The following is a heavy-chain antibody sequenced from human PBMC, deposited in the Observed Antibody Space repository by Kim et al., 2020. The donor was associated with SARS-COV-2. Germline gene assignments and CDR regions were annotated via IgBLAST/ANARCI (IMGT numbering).Heavy chain of an antibody. J-gene: IGHJ1*01. CDR3: VHGSFFSY. D-gene: IGHD1-26*01. Sequence: DGGGTVYGDTVKGRFTVSRDNAKNTMYLQLSSLSDDDTAVCYCVHGSFFSYWGQGTLVTVSS. CDR2: DGGGT. V-gene: IGHV3-74*01.